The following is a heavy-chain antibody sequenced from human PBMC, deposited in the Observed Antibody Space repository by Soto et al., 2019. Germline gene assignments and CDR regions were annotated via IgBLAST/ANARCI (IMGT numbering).Heavy chain of an antibody. CDR3: VRGSGLLFDWFDP. V-gene: IGHV4-31*03. D-gene: IGHD3-3*01. J-gene: IGHJ5*02. Sequence: PSETLSLTCTVSGGSISRGGYYWSWIRQHPGKGLEWIGYIYYSGSTYYNPSLKSRVTISVDTSKNQFSLKLSSVTAADTAVYYCVRGSGLLFDWFDPWGQGTLVTVSS. CDR2: IYYSGST. CDR1: GGSISRGGYY.